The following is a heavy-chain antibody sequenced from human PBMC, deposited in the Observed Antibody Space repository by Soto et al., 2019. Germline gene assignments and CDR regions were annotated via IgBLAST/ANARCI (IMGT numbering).Heavy chain of an antibody. J-gene: IGHJ5*02. Sequence: QVQLVESGGGVVQPGRSLRLSCAASGFTFSSYGMHWVRQAPGKGLEWVAVIWYDGSNKYYADSVKGRFTISRDNSKNTLYRQMNSLRDEDTAVYYCARDRYDFWSGYYQWFDPWGQGTLVTVSS. CDR3: ARDRYDFWSGYYQWFDP. CDR2: IWYDGSNK. D-gene: IGHD3-3*01. CDR1: GFTFSSYG. V-gene: IGHV3-33*01.